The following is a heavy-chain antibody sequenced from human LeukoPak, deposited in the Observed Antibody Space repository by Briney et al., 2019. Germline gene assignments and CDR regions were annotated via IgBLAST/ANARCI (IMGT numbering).Heavy chain of an antibody. CDR3: ARDHTVTTYYFDY. CDR2: IYYSAST. J-gene: IGHJ4*02. CDR1: GGSVSSGSYY. Sequence: KSSETLSLTCTVSGGSVSSGSYYWSWIRQPPGKGLEWIGYIYYSASTNYNPSLKSRVTISVDTSNNQFSLKLSSVTAADTAVYYCARDHTVTTYYFDYWGQGTLVTVSS. D-gene: IGHD4-17*01. V-gene: IGHV4-61*01.